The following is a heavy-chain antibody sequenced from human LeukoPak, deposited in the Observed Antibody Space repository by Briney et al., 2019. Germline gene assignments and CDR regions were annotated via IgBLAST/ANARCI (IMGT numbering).Heavy chain of an antibody. CDR2: IRYDESNK. Sequence: GGSLRLSCAASGLTFSTSDIHWVRQAPGKGLEWVAFIRYDESNKYYADSVKGRFTISRDNSKNTVYLQMNSLRAEDTAVYYCARANGGNMWRGHYFDCWGQGTLVTVSS. V-gene: IGHV3-30*02. CDR3: ARANGGNMWRGHYFDC. CDR1: GLTFSTSD. J-gene: IGHJ4*02. D-gene: IGHD4-23*01.